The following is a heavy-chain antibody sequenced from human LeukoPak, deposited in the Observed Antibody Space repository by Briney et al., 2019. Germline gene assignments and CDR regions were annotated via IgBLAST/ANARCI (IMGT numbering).Heavy chain of an antibody. CDR3: AKGHMVRGVTYFDY. Sequence: GGSLRLSCAASGFTFSSYGMSWVSQAPGKGLEWVSAISGSGGSTYYADSVKGRFTISRDNSKNTLYLQMNSLRAEDTAVYYCAKGHMVRGVTYFDYWGQGTLVTVSS. CDR2: ISGSGGST. J-gene: IGHJ4*02. V-gene: IGHV3-23*01. D-gene: IGHD3-10*01. CDR1: GFTFSSYG.